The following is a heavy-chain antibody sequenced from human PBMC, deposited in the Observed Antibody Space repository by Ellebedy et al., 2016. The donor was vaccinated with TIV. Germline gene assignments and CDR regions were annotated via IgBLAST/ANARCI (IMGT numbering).Heavy chain of an antibody. CDR3: AKDRTSGDGYWVFDS. J-gene: IGHJ4*02. CDR2: IVGSGAE. CDR1: GFTFSPYA. V-gene: IGHV3-23*01. D-gene: IGHD2-21*02. Sequence: PGGSLRLSCAASGFTFSPYAMAWVRQAPGKGLEWVSGIVGSGAEKYADSVKGRFTISSDNSKGTVDLQMRSVRAEDTAVYFCAKDRTSGDGYWVFDSWGQGTMVSVSS.